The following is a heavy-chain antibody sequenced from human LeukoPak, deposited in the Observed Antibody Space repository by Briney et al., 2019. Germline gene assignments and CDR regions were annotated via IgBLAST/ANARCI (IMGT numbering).Heavy chain of an antibody. CDR1: GFPFSSYS. J-gene: IGHJ4*02. V-gene: IGHV3-48*04. Sequence: GGPLRLSCAASGFPFSSYSMNCVRQAPGKGLEWVSYNSSSGRTITYADSVKGRFTICRDNAKNFLYLQMNSLRAEDTALYYCARGRVEMATMDFDYWGQGTLVTVSS. CDR3: ARGRVEMATMDFDY. CDR2: NSSSGRTI. D-gene: IGHD5-24*01.